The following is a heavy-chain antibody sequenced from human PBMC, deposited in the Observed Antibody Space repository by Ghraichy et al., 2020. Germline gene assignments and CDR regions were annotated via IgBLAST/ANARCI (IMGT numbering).Heavy chain of an antibody. CDR2: INHSGNT. CDR3: ASPQGSADY. V-gene: IGHV4-34*01. J-gene: IGHJ4*02. Sequence: SETLSLTCAVYGGSFNNYYWSWIRQPPGKGLEWIGEINHSGNTNYNPSLKSRVTISLDTSKNQFSLKVTSVTAADTAVYYCASPQGSADYWGQGTLVTVSS. D-gene: IGHD3-10*01. CDR1: GGSFNNYY.